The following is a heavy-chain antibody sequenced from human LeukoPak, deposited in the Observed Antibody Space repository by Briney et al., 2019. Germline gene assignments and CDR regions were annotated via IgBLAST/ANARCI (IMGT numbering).Heavy chain of an antibody. CDR2: INDDGSAT. Sequence: GGSLRLSCAASGFTFSNYWMHWVRQVPGKGLVWVSRINDDGSATFYADSVKGRFTISRDNAKNSLYLQMNSLRAEDTAVYYCARAGPLYYYYYMDVWGKGTTVTVSS. CDR3: ARAGPLYYYYYMDV. V-gene: IGHV3-74*01. CDR1: GFTFSNYW. J-gene: IGHJ6*03. D-gene: IGHD1-14*01.